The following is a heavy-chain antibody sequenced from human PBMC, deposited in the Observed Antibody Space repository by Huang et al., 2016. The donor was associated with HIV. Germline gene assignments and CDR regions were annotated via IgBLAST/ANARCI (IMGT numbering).Heavy chain of an antibody. Sequence: QVQLVQSGGEVKKPGASVKVSCKASYYTFTSYGISWVRQAPGQGLEGMGWISTNNGDTNYAQKFQGRVTMTTDTSTSTAYMELRSLRSDDTAVYYCGGSSGYWSFDYWGQGTLVTVSS. CDR3: GGSSGYWSFDY. J-gene: IGHJ4*02. CDR1: YYTFTSYG. CDR2: ISTNNGDT. D-gene: IGHD3-22*01. V-gene: IGHV1-18*04.